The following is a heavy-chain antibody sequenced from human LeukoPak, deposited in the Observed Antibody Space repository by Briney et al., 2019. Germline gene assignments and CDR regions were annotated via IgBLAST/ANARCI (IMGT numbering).Heavy chain of an antibody. V-gene: IGHV4-30-4*08. CDR2: IYYSGST. J-gene: IGHJ4*02. CDR1: GGSISSGDYY. Sequence: PSETLSLTCTVSGGSISSGDYYWSWIRQPPGKGLEWIGYIYYSGSTYYNPSLKSRVTISVDTSKNQFSLKLSSVTAADTAVYYCARGGLRLLEWFDYWGQGTLVTVSS. D-gene: IGHD3-3*01. CDR3: ARGGLRLLEWFDY.